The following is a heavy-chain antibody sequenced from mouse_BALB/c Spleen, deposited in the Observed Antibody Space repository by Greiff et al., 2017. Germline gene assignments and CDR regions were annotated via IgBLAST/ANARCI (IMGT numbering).Heavy chain of an antibody. CDR1: GYSITSDYA. CDR2: ISYSGST. J-gene: IGHJ1*01. D-gene: IGHD2-1*01. Sequence: EVMLVESGPGLVKPSQSLSLTCTVTGYSITSDYAWNWIRQFPGNKLEWMGYISYSGSTSYNPSLKSRISITRDTSKNQFFLQLNSVTTEDTATYYCARHYGNYPDWYFDVWGAGTTVTVSS. V-gene: IGHV3-2*02. CDR3: ARHYGNYPDWYFDV.